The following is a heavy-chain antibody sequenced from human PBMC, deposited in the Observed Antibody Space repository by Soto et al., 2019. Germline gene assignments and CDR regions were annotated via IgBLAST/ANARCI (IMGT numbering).Heavy chain of an antibody. J-gene: IGHJ4*02. CDR1: GITFSSYW. D-gene: IGHD2-15*01. Sequence: GGSLRLSCVASGITFSSYWMHWVRQAPGKGLVWVSRIKSDGSSTSYADSVKGRFTISRDNAKNTLYLQMNSLRAEDTAVYYCAREACSGGNCFYFGPDYWGQGTLVTVSS. V-gene: IGHV3-74*01. CDR3: AREACSGGNCFYFGPDY. CDR2: IKSDGSST.